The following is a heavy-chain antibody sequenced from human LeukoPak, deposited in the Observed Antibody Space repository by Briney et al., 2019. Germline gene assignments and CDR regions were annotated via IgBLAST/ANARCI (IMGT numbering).Heavy chain of an antibody. D-gene: IGHD6-13*01. Sequence: SETPSLTCAVYGGSFSGYYWSWIRQPPGKGLEWIGEINHSGSTNYNPSLKSRVTISVDTSKNQFSLKLGSVTAADTAVYYCARARIAAPTFDYWGQGTLVTVSS. J-gene: IGHJ4*02. CDR2: INHSGST. V-gene: IGHV4-34*01. CDR1: GGSFSGYY. CDR3: ARARIAAPTFDY.